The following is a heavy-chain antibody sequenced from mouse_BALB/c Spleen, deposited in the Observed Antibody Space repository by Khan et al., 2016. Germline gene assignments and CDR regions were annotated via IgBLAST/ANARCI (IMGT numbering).Heavy chain of an antibody. CDR3: GRGDYRYADAMDY. J-gene: IGHJ4*01. CDR2: INPYNGDT. CDR1: GYSFTGFF. V-gene: IGHV1-37*01. D-gene: IGHD2-14*01. Sequence: VQLQQSGPELVKPGASVKISCKASGYSFTGFFMNWVKQSHGKSLEWFGRINPYNGDTFYNQKLKGKATLTVDKSSSTAHMELLSLTSEDSAVYYCGRGDYRYADAMDYWGQGTSVTVSS.